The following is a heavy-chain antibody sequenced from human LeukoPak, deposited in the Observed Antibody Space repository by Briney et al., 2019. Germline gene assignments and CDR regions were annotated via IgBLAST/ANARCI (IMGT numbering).Heavy chain of an antibody. CDR3: ASTRLADTAMVPPYYYYGMDV. Sequence: GGSLRLSCAASGFTVSSNYMSWVRQAPGKGLEWVSVIYSGGSTYCADSVKGRFTISRDNSKNTLYLQMNSLRAEDTAVYYCASTRLADTAMVPPYYYYGMDVWGQGTTVTVSS. CDR2: IYSGGST. CDR1: GFTVSSNY. J-gene: IGHJ6*02. V-gene: IGHV3-53*01. D-gene: IGHD5-18*01.